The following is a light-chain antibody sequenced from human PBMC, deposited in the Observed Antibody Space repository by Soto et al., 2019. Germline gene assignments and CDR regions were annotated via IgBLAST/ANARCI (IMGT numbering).Light chain of an antibody. CDR2: GAS. J-gene: IGKJ2*01. CDR1: QSVSSSY. CDR3: QQYGSSPIEMYT. Sequence: EIVLTQSPGTLSLSPGERATLSCRASQSVSSSYLAWYQQKPGQAPRLLIYGASSRATGIPDRFSGSGSGTDFTLTISRLEPEDFAVYYCQQYGSSPIEMYTFGQGTKLEIK. V-gene: IGKV3-20*01.